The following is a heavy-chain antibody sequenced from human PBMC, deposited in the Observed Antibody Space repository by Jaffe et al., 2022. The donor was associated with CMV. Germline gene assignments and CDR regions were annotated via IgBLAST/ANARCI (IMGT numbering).Heavy chain of an antibody. CDR2: IKSKTDGGTT. D-gene: IGHD3-10*01. CDR3: TTYYGSGTKKIYYYYYYMDV. Sequence: EVQLVESGGGLVKPGGSLRLSCAASGFTFSNAWMSWVRQAPGKGLEWVGRIKSKTDGGTTDYAAPVKGRFTISRDDSKNTLYLQMNSLKTEDTAVYYCTTYYGSGTKKIYYYYYYMDVWGKGTTVTVSS. J-gene: IGHJ6*03. CDR1: GFTFSNAW. V-gene: IGHV3-15*01.